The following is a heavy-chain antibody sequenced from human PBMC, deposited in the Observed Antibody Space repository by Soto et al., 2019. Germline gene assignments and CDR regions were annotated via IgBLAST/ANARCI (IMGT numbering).Heavy chain of an antibody. D-gene: IGHD5-18*01. CDR1: GFTFSRYW. CDR3: ARGDTPMITGGGGGGG. CDR2: IKQDGTEK. V-gene: IGHV3-7*01. Sequence: GGSLRLSCAASGFTFSRYWMNWVRQAPGKGLEWVANIKQDGTEKNYVDSVKGRFTISRDNARNSLYLQMDSLRAEDTAVYFCARGDTPMITGGGGGGGGGEGTMVTVSS. J-gene: IGHJ6*01.